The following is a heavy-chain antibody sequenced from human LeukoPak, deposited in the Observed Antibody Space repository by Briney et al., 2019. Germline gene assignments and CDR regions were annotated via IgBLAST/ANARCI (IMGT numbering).Heavy chain of an antibody. J-gene: IGHJ4*02. CDR2: FYSGGRT. D-gene: IGHD3-22*01. Sequence: GGSLRLSCAASGFTVSSNYMSWVRQAPGKGLEWVSVFYSGGRTYYADSVKGRFTISRDNSKNTLYLQMNSLRAEDTAVYYCARTYYYDISGYYFFEYWGQGTLVTVSS. CDR1: GFTVSSNY. V-gene: IGHV3-53*01. CDR3: ARTYYYDISGYYFFEY.